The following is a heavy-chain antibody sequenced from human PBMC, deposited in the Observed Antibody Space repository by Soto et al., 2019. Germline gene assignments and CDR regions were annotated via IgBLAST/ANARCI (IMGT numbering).Heavy chain of an antibody. CDR2: IYTIENT. CDR1: GGCIHSGGYY. CDR3: ARGRSGAAGTFDY. Sequence: SETLSLTCTVSGGCIHSGGYYWTWIRQYPGQGLEWIGYIYTIENTYYNPSLESRVTLSEDRSKNQFSLRLTSVTAADTAVYYCARGRSGAAGTFDYWGQGALVTVSS. J-gene: IGHJ4*02. V-gene: IGHV4-31*03. D-gene: IGHD6-13*01.